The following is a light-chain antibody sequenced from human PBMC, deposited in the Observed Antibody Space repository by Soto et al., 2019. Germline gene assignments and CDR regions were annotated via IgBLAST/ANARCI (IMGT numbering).Light chain of an antibody. J-gene: IGKJ5*01. CDR2: GVS. CDR1: FGIRSE. Sequence: IPRTQAPSCLCASVGGRGTITRQASFGIRSELVWYQQKPGKAPRLLVYGVSILQSGVPSRFSGTGSGIEFTHKTSSGLGLDFRPSYCPQRHSYDLITFGQGTRLEIK. V-gene: IGKV1-17*01. CDR3: PQRHSYDLIT.